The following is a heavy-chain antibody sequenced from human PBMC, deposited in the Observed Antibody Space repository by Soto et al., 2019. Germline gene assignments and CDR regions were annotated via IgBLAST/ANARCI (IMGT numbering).Heavy chain of an antibody. Sequence: QLQLQESGPGLVKPSETLSLTCTVSGGSISSSSYYWGWIRQPPGKGLEWIGSIYYSGSTYYNPSLKSRVTISVDTSKNQFSLKLSSVTAADTAVYYCARLNPSSGWGDDAFDIWGQGTMVTVSS. CDR2: IYYSGST. D-gene: IGHD6-19*01. CDR1: GGSISSSSYY. CDR3: ARLNPSSGWGDDAFDI. V-gene: IGHV4-39*01. J-gene: IGHJ3*02.